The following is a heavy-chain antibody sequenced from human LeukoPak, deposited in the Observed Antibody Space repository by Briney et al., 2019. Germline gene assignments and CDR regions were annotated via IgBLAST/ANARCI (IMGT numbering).Heavy chain of an antibody. CDR3: ARPRSKLNYGGNFLHAFDI. CDR1: GGSISSSSYY. J-gene: IGHJ3*02. CDR2: IYYSGST. D-gene: IGHD4-23*01. Sequence: SETLSLTCTVSGGSISSSSYYWGWIRQPPGKGLEWIGSIYYSGSTYYNPSLKSRVTISVDTSKNQFSLKLSSVTAADTAVYYCARPRSKLNYGGNFLHAFDIWGQGTMVTVSS. V-gene: IGHV4-39*01.